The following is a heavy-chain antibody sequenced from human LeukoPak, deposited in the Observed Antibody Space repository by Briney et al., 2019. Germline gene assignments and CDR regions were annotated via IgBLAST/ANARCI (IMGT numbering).Heavy chain of an antibody. D-gene: IGHD6-19*01. CDR3: ARVSYRSGWD. CDR1: AFTFSSYA. CDR2: IYSDGIT. V-gene: IGHV3-23*03. Sequence: GGSLRLSCAASAFTFSSYAMSWVRQTPGKGLEWVSVIYSDGITYYTDSVKGRFTFSRDNSKNTLHLQMNSLRDEDTAVYYCARVSYRSGWDWGQGTLVTVSS. J-gene: IGHJ4*02.